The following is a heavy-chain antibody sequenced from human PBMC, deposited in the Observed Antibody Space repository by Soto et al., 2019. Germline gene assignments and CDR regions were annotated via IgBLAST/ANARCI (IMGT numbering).Heavy chain of an antibody. CDR2: ISSSSSYI. Sequence: EVQLVESGGGLVKPGGSLRLSCAASGFTFSSYSMNWVRQAPGKGLEWVSSISSSSSYIYYADSVKGRFTISRDNAKNSLYLQMNSRRAEDTAVYYCARDRGPIEPFDPWGQGTLVTVSS. J-gene: IGHJ5*02. V-gene: IGHV3-21*01. CDR3: ARDRGPIEPFDP. CDR1: GFTFSSYS.